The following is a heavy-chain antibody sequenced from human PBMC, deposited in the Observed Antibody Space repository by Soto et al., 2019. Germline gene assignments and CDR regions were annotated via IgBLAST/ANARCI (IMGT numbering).Heavy chain of an antibody. CDR2: ISYDGSNK. Sequence: PGGSLRLSCSASGFTFSSYGMHWVRQAPGKGLEWVAVISYDGSNKYYADSVKGRFTTSRDNSKNTLYLQMNSMRAEDTAVYYCAKVYLLRYFDWLLPDYWGQGTLVTVSS. D-gene: IGHD3-9*01. V-gene: IGHV3-30*18. J-gene: IGHJ4*02. CDR3: AKVYLLRYFDWLLPDY. CDR1: GFTFSSYG.